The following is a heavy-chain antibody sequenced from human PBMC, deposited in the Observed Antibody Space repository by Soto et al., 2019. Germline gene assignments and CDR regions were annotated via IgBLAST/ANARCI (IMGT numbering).Heavy chain of an antibody. J-gene: IGHJ4*02. Sequence: GGSLRLSCAASGFTFSDYYMSWIRQPPGRGLEWISYITSSGGTIYYADSVKGRFTISRDNAKNSLYLQINGLRAEDTAVYYCARNPLHHGSTFDYWGQGTLVTVSS. CDR1: GFTFSDYY. CDR2: ITSSGGTI. CDR3: ARNPLHHGSTFDY. V-gene: IGHV3-11*01. D-gene: IGHD3-10*01.